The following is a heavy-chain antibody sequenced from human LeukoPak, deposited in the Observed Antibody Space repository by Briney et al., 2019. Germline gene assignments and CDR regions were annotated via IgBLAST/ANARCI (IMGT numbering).Heavy chain of an antibody. V-gene: IGHV3-9*01. CDR3: ARVGSSYDYYYGMDV. D-gene: IGHD6-13*01. Sequence: GGSLRLSCVASGFTYDEYAMHWVRQAPGKGLEWISGINWNSDSTGYADSVKGRFTISRDNAKKSLYLQMNSLRAEDTAVYYCARVGSSYDYYYGMDVWGQGTTVTVSS. CDR1: GFTYDEYA. J-gene: IGHJ6*02. CDR2: INWNSDST.